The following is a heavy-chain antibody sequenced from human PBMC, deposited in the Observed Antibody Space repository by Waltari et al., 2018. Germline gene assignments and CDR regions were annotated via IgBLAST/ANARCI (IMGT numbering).Heavy chain of an antibody. J-gene: IGHJ4*02. D-gene: IGHD6-13*01. CDR3: AKDKAAAGIGYFDY. CDR1: FTFDDYA. CDR2: ISWNSGSI. V-gene: IGHV3-9*03. Sequence: FTFDDYAMHWVRQAPGKGLEWVSGISWNSGSIGYADSVKGRFTISRDNAKNSLYLQMNSLRAEDMALYYCAKDKAAAGIGYFDYWGQGTLVTVSS.